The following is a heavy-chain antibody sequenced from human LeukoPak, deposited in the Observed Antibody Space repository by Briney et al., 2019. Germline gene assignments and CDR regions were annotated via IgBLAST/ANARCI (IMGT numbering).Heavy chain of an antibody. CDR1: GGSISSGGYS. V-gene: IGHV4-30-2*01. Sequence: SQTLSLTCAVSGGSISSGGYSWSWIRQPPGKGLEWIGYIYHSGSTYYNPSLKSRVTISVDTSKNQFSLKLSSVTAADTAVYYCARDTYYYDSSGYYYYYGMDVWGQGTTVTVSS. CDR2: IYHSGST. J-gene: IGHJ6*02. CDR3: ARDTYYYDSSGYYYYYGMDV. D-gene: IGHD3-22*01.